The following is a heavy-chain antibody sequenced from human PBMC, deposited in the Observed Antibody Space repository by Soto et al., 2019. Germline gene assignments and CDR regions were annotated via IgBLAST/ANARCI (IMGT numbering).Heavy chain of an antibody. CDR3: ARTFDTITYYFDY. J-gene: IGHJ4*02. D-gene: IGHD3-9*01. V-gene: IGHV3-23*01. CDR2: ISGSGVGT. Sequence: LRRSCAASGFTFSSYAMNWVRQAPGKGLEWVSAISGSGVGTYYADSVKGRFTISRDNSKNTLYLQMNNLRPEDTAVYYCARTFDTITYYFDYWGQGTVVTVPS. CDR1: GFTFSSYA.